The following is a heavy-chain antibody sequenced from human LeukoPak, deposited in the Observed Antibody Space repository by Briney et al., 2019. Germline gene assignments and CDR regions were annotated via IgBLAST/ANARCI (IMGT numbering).Heavy chain of an antibody. J-gene: IGHJ6*02. CDR1: GGSFSGYY. CDR2: INHSGST. Sequence: SETLSLTCAVYGGSFSGYYWSWIRQPPGKGLEWIGEINHSGSTNYNPSLKSRVTISVDTSKNQFSLKLSSVTAADTAVYYCARGTAQDYYYYGMDVWGQGTTVTVSS. CDR3: ARGTAQDYYYYGMDV. V-gene: IGHV4-34*01.